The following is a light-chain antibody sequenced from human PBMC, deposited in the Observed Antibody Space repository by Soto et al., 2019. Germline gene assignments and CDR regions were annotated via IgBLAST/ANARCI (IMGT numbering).Light chain of an antibody. Sequence: ERVVTQSPATLSVSPGERPTLLCRASQSVGSNLAWYQHKPGQAPRLLVYGASTRATGIPVTFSGSGCGTEFALTINSLQSEDFAVYYCQKYKKWPPATFGQGTRLEIK. CDR2: GAS. J-gene: IGKJ5*01. CDR1: QSVGSN. CDR3: QKYKKWPPAT. V-gene: IGKV3-15*01.